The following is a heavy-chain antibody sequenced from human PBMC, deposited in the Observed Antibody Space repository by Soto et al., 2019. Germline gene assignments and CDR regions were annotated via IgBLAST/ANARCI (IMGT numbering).Heavy chain of an antibody. CDR3: ARSSGGNFGIIIEGSNWFDP. CDR1: GDTFTSCY. V-gene: IGHV1-46*01. Sequence: GASVKVSCKAPGDTFTSCYLNWVRRAPGQGLEWMGVINPHGGSTKYAQKFQGRITMTRDTSRSTVYMELSSLRSDDTAIYYCARSSGGNFGIIIEGSNWFDPWGQGTLVTVSS. CDR2: INPHGGST. J-gene: IGHJ5*02. D-gene: IGHD3-3*01.